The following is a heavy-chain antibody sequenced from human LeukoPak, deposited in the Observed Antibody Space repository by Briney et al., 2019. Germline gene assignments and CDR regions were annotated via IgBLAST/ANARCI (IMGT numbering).Heavy chain of an antibody. Sequence: SETLSLTCAVSGGSISSGGYCWSWIRQPPGKGLEGIGYIYHSGSTYYNPSLKSRVTISVYRAKNKFSLKLSSVTAADTAVYYCARSDSSGYYYGRDWFDPWGQGTLVTVSS. CDR3: ARSDSSGYYYGRDWFDP. D-gene: IGHD3-22*01. CDR2: IYHSGST. J-gene: IGHJ5*02. V-gene: IGHV4-30-2*01. CDR1: GGSISSGGYC.